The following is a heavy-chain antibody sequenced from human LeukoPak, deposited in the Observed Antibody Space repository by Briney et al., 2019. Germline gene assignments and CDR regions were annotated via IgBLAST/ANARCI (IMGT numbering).Heavy chain of an antibody. D-gene: IGHD6-13*01. CDR1: GGSISSYY. V-gene: IGHV4-59*01. Sequence: KTSETLSLTCTVSGGSISSYYWSWIRQPPGKGLEWIGYIYYSGSTNYNPSLKSRVTISVDTSKNQFSLELSSVTAADTAVYYCARGNSWYEDWFDPWGQGTLVTVSS. J-gene: IGHJ5*02. CDR3: ARGNSWYEDWFDP. CDR2: IYYSGST.